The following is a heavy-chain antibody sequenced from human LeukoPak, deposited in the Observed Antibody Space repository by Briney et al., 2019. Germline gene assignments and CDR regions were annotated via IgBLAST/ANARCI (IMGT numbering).Heavy chain of an antibody. J-gene: IGHJ6*03. CDR2: IIPIFGTA. V-gene: IGHV1-69*01. CDR1: GGTFSSYA. Sequence: WASVKVSCKASGGTFSSYAISWVRQAPGQGLEWMGGIIPIFGTASYAQKFQGRVTITADESTSTAYMELSSLRSEDTAVYYCARGRYDILTGYYARNYYYYMDVWGKGTTVTISS. CDR3: ARGRYDILTGYYARNYYYYMDV. D-gene: IGHD3-9*01.